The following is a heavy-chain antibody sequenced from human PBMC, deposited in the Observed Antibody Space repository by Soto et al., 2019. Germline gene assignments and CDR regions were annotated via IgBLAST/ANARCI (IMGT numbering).Heavy chain of an antibody. CDR2: IIPLHNTS. CDR3: ASWSNWNPLYYDGLDV. Sequence: QVQLLQSGAEVKKPGSSVKVSCKVSGGAFNNYALNWVRHGPGQGLEWLGGIIPLHNTSNYSLKFLGRVTVTAEIASTTVYMELNSLTSDDTATYYCASWSNWNPLYYDGLDVWGQGTTVPVSS. CDR1: GGAFNNYA. D-gene: IGHD1-20*01. V-gene: IGHV1-69*06. J-gene: IGHJ6*02.